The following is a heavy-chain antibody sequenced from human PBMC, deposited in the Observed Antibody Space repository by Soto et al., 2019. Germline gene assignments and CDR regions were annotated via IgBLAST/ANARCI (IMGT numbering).Heavy chain of an antibody. CDR3: ARKGARYCTNGVCYPYFDY. CDR1: GYTFTSYD. Sequence: ASVKVSCKASGYTFTSYDINWVRQATGQGLEWMGWMNPNSGNTGDAQKFQGRVTMTRNTSISTAYMELSSLRSEDTAVYYCARKGARYCTNGVCYPYFDYSCRGTRVTVVS. CDR2: MNPNSGNT. V-gene: IGHV1-8*01. J-gene: IGHJ4*02. D-gene: IGHD2-8*01.